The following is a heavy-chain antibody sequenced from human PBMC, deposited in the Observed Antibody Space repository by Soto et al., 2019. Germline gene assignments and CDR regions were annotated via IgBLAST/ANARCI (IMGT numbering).Heavy chain of an antibody. CDR3: EKVVNPIPAYYYGLDV. D-gene: IGHD2-2*02. J-gene: IGHJ6*02. Sequence: GGSLRLSCAASGFTFSSYAMSWVRQAPGKGLEWVSAISGSGGSTYYADSVKGRFTISRDNSKNTLYLQMNSLRAEDTAVYYCEKVVNPIPAYYYGLDVWGQGTTVTVSS. CDR1: GFTFSSYA. CDR2: ISGSGGST. V-gene: IGHV3-23*01.